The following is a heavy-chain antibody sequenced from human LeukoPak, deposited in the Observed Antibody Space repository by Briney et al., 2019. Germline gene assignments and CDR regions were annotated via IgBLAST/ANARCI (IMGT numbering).Heavy chain of an antibody. D-gene: IGHD3-22*01. CDR3: ARDFRDSRAYYNWYFDL. CDR2: IYSGGST. J-gene: IGHJ2*01. Sequence: GGSLRLSCAASGFTVSNNYMSWVRQAPGKGLEWVSVIYSGGSTYYADSVKGRFTISRDNSENTLYLQMNSLRAEDTAVYYCARDFRDSRAYYNWYFDLWGPGTLVTV. V-gene: IGHV3-66*02. CDR1: GFTVSNNY.